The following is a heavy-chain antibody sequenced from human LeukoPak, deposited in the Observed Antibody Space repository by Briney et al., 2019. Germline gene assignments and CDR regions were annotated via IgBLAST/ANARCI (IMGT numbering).Heavy chain of an antibody. CDR2: ISGSSSTI. CDR1: GFTFTSYS. Sequence: GTLRLSCAASGFTFTSYSMNWVRQAPGKGLEWVSYISGSSSTIYYAASVKGRFTISRDNAKNSLYLQMNSLRDEDTAVYYCARDAPVWLRHKGFDYWGQGTLVTVSS. J-gene: IGHJ4*02. D-gene: IGHD5-12*01. CDR3: ARDAPVWLRHKGFDY. V-gene: IGHV3-48*02.